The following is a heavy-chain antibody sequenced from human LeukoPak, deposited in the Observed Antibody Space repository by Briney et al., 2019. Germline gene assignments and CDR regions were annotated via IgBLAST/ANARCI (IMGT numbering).Heavy chain of an antibody. J-gene: IGHJ6*02. D-gene: IGHD2-2*01. CDR3: ARDQGCSSTSCYLYYYYGMDV. CDR2: ISSSSSYI. V-gene: IGHV3-21*01. CDR1: GFTFSSYS. Sequence: GGSLRLSCAASGFTFSSYSMNWVRQAPGKGLEWVSSISSSSSYIYYADSVKGRFTISRDNAKNSLYLQMNSLRAEDTAVYYCARDQGCSSTSCYLYYYYGMDVWGQGTTVTASS.